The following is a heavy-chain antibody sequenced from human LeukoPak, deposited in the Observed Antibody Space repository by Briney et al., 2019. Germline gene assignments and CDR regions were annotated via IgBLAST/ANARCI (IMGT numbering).Heavy chain of an antibody. CDR3: SRYCISTSCYSEIVY. CDR1: GFTFSGNS. D-gene: IGHD2-2*02. CDR2: ISGSGTTM. Sequence: GGSLSLSCAASGFTFSGNSMNWVRQAPGKGLEWLSYISGSGTTMYYADSVKGRFTISRDNAKNSLYLQMHGLRDEDTAVYYGSRYCISTSCYSEIVYWGQGTMVTVSS. J-gene: IGHJ4*02. V-gene: IGHV3-48*02.